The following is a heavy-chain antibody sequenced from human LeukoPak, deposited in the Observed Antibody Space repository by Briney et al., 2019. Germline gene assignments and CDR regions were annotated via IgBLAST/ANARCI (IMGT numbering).Heavy chain of an antibody. CDR1: GYTFTSYG. CDR3: ARAGNLGDYGDYDAFDI. V-gene: IGHV1-18*01. Sequence: GASVTVSCKASGYTFTSYGISWVRQAPGQGLEWMGWISAYNGNTNYAQKLQGRVTMTTDTSTSTAYMELRSLRSDDTAVYYCARAGNLGDYGDYDAFDIWGQGTMVTVSS. CDR2: ISAYNGNT. J-gene: IGHJ3*02. D-gene: IGHD4-17*01.